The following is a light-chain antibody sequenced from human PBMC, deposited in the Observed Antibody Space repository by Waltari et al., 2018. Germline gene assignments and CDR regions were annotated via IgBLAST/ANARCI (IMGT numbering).Light chain of an antibody. J-gene: IGLJ3*02. Sequence: SSELTQDPAVSVALGQTVRITCQGDSLRRYYASWYQQRPGQAPFLSLYGQDNRPSGIPDRFSGSTSGNTASLTITRAQAEDAGVYYCLSRDTSSTRVFGGGTTLTV. CDR3: LSRDTSSTRV. CDR2: GQD. CDR1: SLRRYY. V-gene: IGLV3-19*01.